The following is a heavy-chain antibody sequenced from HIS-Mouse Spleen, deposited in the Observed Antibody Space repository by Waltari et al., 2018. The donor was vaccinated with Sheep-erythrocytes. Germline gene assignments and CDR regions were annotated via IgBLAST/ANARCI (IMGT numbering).Heavy chain of an antibody. V-gene: IGHV3-53*01. Sequence: EVQLVESGGGLIQPGGSLRLSCAASGFNVSSHYMSWVRPATGKGLEWVSVIYSGGSTYYADSVKGRFTISRDNSKNTLYLQMNSLRAEDTAVYYCARGAGGFVGAHDAFDIWGQGTMVTVSS. CDR3: ARGAGGFVGAHDAFDI. CDR2: IYSGGST. D-gene: IGHD1-26*01. CDR1: GFNVSSHY. J-gene: IGHJ3*02.